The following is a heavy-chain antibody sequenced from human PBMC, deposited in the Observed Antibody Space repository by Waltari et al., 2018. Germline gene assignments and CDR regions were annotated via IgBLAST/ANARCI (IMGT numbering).Heavy chain of an antibody. D-gene: IGHD6-13*01. V-gene: IGHV4-59*01. J-gene: IGHJ6*02. CDR3: ASSHSSSWFLGYYYYGMDV. CDR1: GGSISSYY. Sequence: QVQLQESGPGLVKPSETLSLTCTVSGGSISSYYWSWIRQPPGKGLEWIGYIYYSGSTNYNPSLKSRVTISVDTSKNQFSLKLSSVTAADTAVYYCASSHSSSWFLGYYYYGMDVWGQGTTVTVSS. CDR2: IYYSGST.